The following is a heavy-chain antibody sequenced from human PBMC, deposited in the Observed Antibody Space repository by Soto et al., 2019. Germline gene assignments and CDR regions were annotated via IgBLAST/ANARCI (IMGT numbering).Heavy chain of an antibody. D-gene: IGHD3-22*01. CDR1: GFSLSNARMG. CDR3: ARMEGGSSGYHMFRTRGYYYYYGMDV. V-gene: IGHV2-26*01. Sequence: SGPTLVNPTETLTLTCTVSGFSLSNARMGVSWIRQPPGKALEWLAHIFSNDEKSYSTSLKSRLTISKDTSKSQVVLTMTNMDPVDTATYYCARMEGGSSGYHMFRTRGYYYYYGMDVWGQGTKVTVSS. CDR2: IFSNDEK. J-gene: IGHJ6*02.